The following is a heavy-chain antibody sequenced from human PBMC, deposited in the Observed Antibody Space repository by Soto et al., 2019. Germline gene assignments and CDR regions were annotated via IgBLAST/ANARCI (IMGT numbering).Heavy chain of an antibody. CDR3: ARSVEDHFDY. V-gene: IGHV3-48*02. CDR2: ITSDTKTI. J-gene: IGHJ4*02. Sequence: EVQLVESGGDLVQRGGSLRLSCVASGFTFSVYSINWVRQAPGKGLEWFSYITSDTKTIKYADSVKGRFTISRDNAKNSVYLQMNSLRDEDTAVYYCARSVEDHFDYCGQGTVVTVSS. D-gene: IGHD6-19*01. CDR1: GFTFSVYS.